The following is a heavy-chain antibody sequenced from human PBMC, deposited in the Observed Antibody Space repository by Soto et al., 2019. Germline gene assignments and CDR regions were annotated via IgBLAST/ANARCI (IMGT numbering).Heavy chain of an antibody. CDR3: ARGEGYCSSTSCYILDY. V-gene: IGHV1-69*06. Sequence: QVQLVQSGAEVKKPGSSVKVSCKASGGTFSSYAISWVRQAPGQGLEWMGGIIPIFGTANYAQKFQGRVTITADKSTSTAYMELSSLRSEDTAVYYCARGEGYCSSTSCYILDYWGQGTLVTVSS. CDR2: IIPIFGTA. D-gene: IGHD2-2*02. J-gene: IGHJ4*02. CDR1: GGTFSSYA.